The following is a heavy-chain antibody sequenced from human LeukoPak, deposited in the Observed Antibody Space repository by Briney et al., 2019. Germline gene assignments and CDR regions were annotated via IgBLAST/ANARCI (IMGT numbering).Heavy chain of an antibody. CDR2: INHSGST. J-gene: IGHJ4*02. V-gene: IGHV4-34*01. D-gene: IGHD6-13*01. CDR3: ARLTAAGTLDY. CDR1: GGSFSGYY. Sequence: SETLSLTCAVYGGSFSGYYWSWLRQPPGKGLEWIGEINHSGSTNYNPSLKSRVTISVDTSKNQFSLKLSSVAAADTAVYYCARLTAAGTLDYWGQGTLVTVSS.